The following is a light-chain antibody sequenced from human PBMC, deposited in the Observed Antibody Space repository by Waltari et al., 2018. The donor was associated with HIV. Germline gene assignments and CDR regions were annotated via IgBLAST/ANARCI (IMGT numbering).Light chain of an antibody. CDR3: GTWDNSLSAGGV. Sequence: QSVLTQPPSVSAAPGQKVTISCSGSSSNIGNNYVSWYQQLPGTAPKLLIYDNNKRPSGIPDRFSGSKSGTSATRGITGLQTGDEADYYCGTWDNSLSAGGVFGTGTKVTVL. CDR1: SSNIGNNY. J-gene: IGLJ1*01. V-gene: IGLV1-51*01. CDR2: DNN.